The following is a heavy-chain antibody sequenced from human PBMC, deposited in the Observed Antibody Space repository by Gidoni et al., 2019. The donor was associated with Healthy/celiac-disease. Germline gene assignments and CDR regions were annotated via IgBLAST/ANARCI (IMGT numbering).Heavy chain of an antibody. J-gene: IGHJ6*02. CDR1: GGTFSSYA. CDR3: ARGDGSSSYYHYGMDV. V-gene: IGHV1-69*01. D-gene: IGHD6-13*01. CDR2: IIPIFGTA. Sequence: SSVKVSCKASGGTFSSYAISWVRQAPGQGLEWMGGIIPIFGTANYAQKFQGRVTITADESTSTAYMELSSLRSEDTAVYYCARGDGSSSYYHYGMDVWGQGTTVTVSS.